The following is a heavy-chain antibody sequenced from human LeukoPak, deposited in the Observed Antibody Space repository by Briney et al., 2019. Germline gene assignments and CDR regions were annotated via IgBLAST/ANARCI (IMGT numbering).Heavy chain of an antibody. Sequence: SETLSLTCTVSRGSMNNYYWSWIRQPAGKGLEWIGRINSTGITHYNPTLKSRVTWSVDTSKSQFSLNLSSVTAADAAVYYCARTSATGATYFDYWGQGTLVTVSS. V-gene: IGHV4-4*07. CDR2: INSTGIT. CDR1: RGSMNNYY. CDR3: ARTSATGATYFDY. D-gene: IGHD1-26*01. J-gene: IGHJ4*02.